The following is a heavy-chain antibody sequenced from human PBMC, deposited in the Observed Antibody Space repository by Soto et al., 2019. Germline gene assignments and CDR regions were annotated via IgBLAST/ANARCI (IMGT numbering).Heavy chain of an antibody. V-gene: IGHV4-39*07. CDR1: GGSISSSSYY. CDR2: IKHRGST. Sequence: PSETLSLTCTVSGGSISSSSYYWGWIRQPPGKGLEWIGEIKHRGSTNYNTSLKSRVTISVDTSKNQYSLNLSSVTAADMAVYYCAIRFHPSYGSGSYYYYYYYMDVWGKGTTVTVSS. CDR3: AIRFHPSYGSGSYYYYYYYMDV. D-gene: IGHD3-10*01. J-gene: IGHJ6*03.